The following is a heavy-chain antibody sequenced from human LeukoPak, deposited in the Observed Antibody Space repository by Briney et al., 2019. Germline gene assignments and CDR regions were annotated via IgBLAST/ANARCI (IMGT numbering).Heavy chain of an antibody. J-gene: IGHJ4*02. Sequence: PGGSLRLSCAASGFTFSTYTMSWVRQAPGKGLEWISYISSSSTTIYYADSVKGRFTISRDDSTKTVYLQMNSLGPEDTAMYYCAKEHSGWGHFDHWGQGTLVTVSS. CDR2: ISSSSTTI. V-gene: IGHV3-48*01. CDR1: GFTFSTYT. D-gene: IGHD5-12*01. CDR3: AKEHSGWGHFDH.